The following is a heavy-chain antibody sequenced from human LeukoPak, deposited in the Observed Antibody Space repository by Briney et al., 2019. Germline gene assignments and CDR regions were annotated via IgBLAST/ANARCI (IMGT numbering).Heavy chain of an antibody. CDR1: GFIFSNTW. CDR2: IQSTTDGGTT. J-gene: IGHJ4*02. CDR3: ATLTVRGVINI. Sequence: VGSLRLSCAASGFIFSNTWMNWVRQAPGKGLEWVGRIQSTTDGGTTEYAAPVKGRFTIVRDDSKTTLYLQMNSLKTEDTAVYYCATLTVRGVINIWGQGTLVTVS. V-gene: IGHV3-15*01. D-gene: IGHD3-10*01.